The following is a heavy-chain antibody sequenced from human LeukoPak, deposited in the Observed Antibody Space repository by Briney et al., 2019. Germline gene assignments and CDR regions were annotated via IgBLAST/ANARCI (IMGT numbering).Heavy chain of an antibody. CDR1: AFTFNTYW. Sequence: GGSLRLSCAASAFTFNTYWMTWVRQAPGKGLELVASINEDGSEKHYVDSVKGRFTISRDNGKNSLYLQMTSPRVEDTAVYYCAKLAKYFYGAETFYFFEHWGQGTPVTASS. CDR3: AKLAKYFYGAETFYFFEH. CDR2: INEDGSEK. V-gene: IGHV3-7*01. D-gene: IGHD3-10*01. J-gene: IGHJ4*02.